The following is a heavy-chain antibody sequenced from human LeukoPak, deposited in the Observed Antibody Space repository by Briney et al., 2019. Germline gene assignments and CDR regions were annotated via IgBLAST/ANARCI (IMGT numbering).Heavy chain of an antibody. J-gene: IGHJ4*02. V-gene: IGHV4-59*08. D-gene: IGHD3-22*01. CDR1: GGSISSYY. Sequence: SETLSLTCTVSGGSISSYYWSWIRQPPGKGPEWIGYIYYSGSTNYNPSLKSRVTISVDTSKNQFSLKLSSVTAADTAVYYCARYDTSGSLDYWGQGTLVTVSS. CDR3: ARYDTSGSLDY. CDR2: IYYSGST.